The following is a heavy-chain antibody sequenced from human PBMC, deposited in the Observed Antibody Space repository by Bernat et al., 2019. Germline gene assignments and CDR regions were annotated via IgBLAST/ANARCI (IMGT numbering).Heavy chain of an antibody. Sequence: EVQLVESGGGLVKPGGSLRLSCAASGFTFSNAWMSWVRQAPGKGLEWVGRIKSKTDGGTIDYAAPVKGRFTISRDDSKNTLYLQMNSLKTEDTAVYYCTTAEYCGGDCYIHFDLWGRGTLVTVSS. D-gene: IGHD2-21*02. V-gene: IGHV3-15*01. CDR3: TTAEYCGGDCYIHFDL. J-gene: IGHJ2*01. CDR1: GFTFSNAW. CDR2: IKSKTDGGTI.